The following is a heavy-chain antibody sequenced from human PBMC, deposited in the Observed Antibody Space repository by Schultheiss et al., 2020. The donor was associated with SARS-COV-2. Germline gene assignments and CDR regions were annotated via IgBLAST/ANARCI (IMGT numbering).Heavy chain of an antibody. Sequence: SETLSLTCSVSGGSISSYYWSWIRQPAGKGLEWIGDISYSGSTNYNPSRKSRVTISVDTSKNQFSLKLSSVTAADTAVYYCARGKMPTTFLLDYWGQGTLVTVSS. V-gene: IGHV4-59*01. D-gene: IGHD5-24*01. CDR2: ISYSGST. J-gene: IGHJ4*02. CDR3: ARGKMPTTFLLDY. CDR1: GGSISSYY.